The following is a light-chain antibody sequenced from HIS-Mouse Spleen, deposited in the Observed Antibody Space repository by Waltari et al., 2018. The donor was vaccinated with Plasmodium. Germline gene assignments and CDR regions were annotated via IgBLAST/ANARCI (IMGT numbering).Light chain of an antibody. CDR2: EDS. CDR3: YSTDSSGNHRV. V-gene: IGLV3-10*01. J-gene: IGLJ3*02. Sequence: SYELTHPPSVSVSPGQTARITCSGDASPHKYAYWYQQKSGKAPVLVIYEDSKRPSGIPERFSGSSSGTMATLTISGAQVEDEADYYCYSTDSSGNHRVFGGGTKLTVL. CDR1: ASPHKY.